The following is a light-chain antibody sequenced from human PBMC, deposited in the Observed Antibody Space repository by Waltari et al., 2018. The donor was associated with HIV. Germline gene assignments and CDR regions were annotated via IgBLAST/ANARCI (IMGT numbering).Light chain of an antibody. CDR1: SGSVSTSYY. CDR3: VLYMGSGIWV. Sequence: QTVVTQEPSFSVSPGGTVTLTCGLSSGSVSTSYYPSWYQQTPGQAPRTPSYITNARSAGVPVRFSGSILGNKAALTITGAQADDESDYYCVLYMGSGIWVFGGGTKLTVL. CDR2: ITN. J-gene: IGLJ3*02. V-gene: IGLV8-61*01.